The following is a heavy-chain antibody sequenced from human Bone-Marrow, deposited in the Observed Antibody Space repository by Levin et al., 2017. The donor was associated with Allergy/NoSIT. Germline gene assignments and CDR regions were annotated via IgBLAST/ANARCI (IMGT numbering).Heavy chain of an antibody. V-gene: IGHV3-30*02. CDR3: AKIERANETGAYYFDH. CDR1: GFAFSRFS. J-gene: IGHJ4*02. Sequence: GGSLRLSCAASGFAFSRFSMHWVRQVPGKGLEWVGLVLYDGTKTRYAASVRGRMSISRDNSQNTVSLQMNGVRPEDTGVYYCAKIERANETGAYYFDHWGQGKLVTVSS. CDR2: VLYDGTKT. D-gene: IGHD2-8*02.